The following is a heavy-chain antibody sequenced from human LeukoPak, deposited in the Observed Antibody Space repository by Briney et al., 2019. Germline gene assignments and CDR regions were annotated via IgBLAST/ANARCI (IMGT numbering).Heavy chain of an antibody. CDR3: ARDVYCSSTSCYYNFDYYYGMDV. CDR1: GFTFSSYA. CDR2: ISGSGGST. J-gene: IGHJ6*02. Sequence: PGGSLRLSCAASGFTFSSYAMSWVRQAPGKGLEWVSAISGSGGSTYYADSVKGRFTISRDNSKNTLYLQMNSLRAEDTAVYYCARDVYCSSTSCYYNFDYYYGMDVWGQGTTVTVSS. V-gene: IGHV3-23*01. D-gene: IGHD2-2*01.